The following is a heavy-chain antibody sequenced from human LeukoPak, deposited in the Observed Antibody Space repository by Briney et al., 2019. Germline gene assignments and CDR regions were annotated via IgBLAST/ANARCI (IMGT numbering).Heavy chain of an antibody. CDR1: GFTFRTFE. D-gene: IGHD5-24*01. CDR2: ISSSGSDI. Sequence: GGSLRLSCAASGFTFRTFEMNWVRQAPGKGLEWVSYISSSGSDIYYADSVKGRFTISRDNAKNSLYLQMNSLRVEDTAVYYCARADMATITIDYWGQGTLVTVSS. J-gene: IGHJ4*02. CDR3: ARADMATITIDY. V-gene: IGHV3-48*03.